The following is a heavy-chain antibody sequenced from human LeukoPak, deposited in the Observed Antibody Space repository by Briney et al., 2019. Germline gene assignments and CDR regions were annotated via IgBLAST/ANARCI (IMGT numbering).Heavy chain of an antibody. Sequence: VASVKVSCTASGYTFTGHYMHWVRQAPGQGLEWMGWINPNSGGTNYAQKFQGRVTMTRDTSISTAYMELSRLRSDDTAVYYCAVYSSSLNNYYYYGMDVWGQGTTVTVSS. V-gene: IGHV1-2*02. D-gene: IGHD6-13*01. J-gene: IGHJ6*02. CDR2: INPNSGGT. CDR3: AVYSSSLNNYYYYGMDV. CDR1: GYTFTGHY.